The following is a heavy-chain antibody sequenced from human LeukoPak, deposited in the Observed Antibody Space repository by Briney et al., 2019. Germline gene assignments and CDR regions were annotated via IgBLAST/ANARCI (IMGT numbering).Heavy chain of an antibody. CDR3: ASRGR. J-gene: IGHJ4*02. CDR1: DGSLSGYY. Sequence: SETLSLTCAVYDGSLSGYYWGWIRQPPGKGLEWIGEINHSGCTNYNPSLKSRVSISIDTSKNQFSLNLTSVTAADTAVYYCASRGRWGQGTLVTVSS. V-gene: IGHV4-34*01. D-gene: IGHD1-26*01. CDR2: INHSGCT.